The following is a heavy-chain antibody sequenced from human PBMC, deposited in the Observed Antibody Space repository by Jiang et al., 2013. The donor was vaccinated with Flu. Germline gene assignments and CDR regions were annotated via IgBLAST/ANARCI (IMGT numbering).Heavy chain of an antibody. Sequence: VQLLESGGGLVQPGGSLRLSCAASGLTFTTHWMTWVRQAPGKGLEWVAMIKDDGSEQHYVESVRGRFTISRDNARHSLYLQMNGLRAEDTAVYYCAREYYDILTASWGKDYWGQGTLVTVSS. CDR1: GLTFTTHW. J-gene: IGHJ4*02. V-gene: IGHV3-7*01. CDR2: IKDDGSEQ. CDR3: AREYYDILTASWGKDY. D-gene: IGHD3-9*01.